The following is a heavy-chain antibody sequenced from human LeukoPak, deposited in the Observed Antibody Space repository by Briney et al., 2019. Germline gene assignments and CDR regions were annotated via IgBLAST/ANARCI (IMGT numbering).Heavy chain of an antibody. CDR2: IYYSGST. V-gene: IGHV4-31*03. CDR1: GGSISSGGYY. D-gene: IGHD7-27*01. J-gene: IGHJ4*02. CDR3: ARGPLTDQFDY. Sequence: PSETLSLTCTVSGGSISSGGYYWSWIRQHPGKGLEWIGYIYYSGSTYYNPSLKSRVTISVDTSKNQFSLKLSSVAAADQALYYCARGPLTDQFDYWGQGTLVTVSS.